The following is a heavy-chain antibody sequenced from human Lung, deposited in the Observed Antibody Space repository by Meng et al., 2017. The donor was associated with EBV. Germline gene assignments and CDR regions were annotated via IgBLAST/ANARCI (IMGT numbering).Heavy chain of an antibody. CDR1: GGSISSSSYY. CDR3: AREFYWGYGDYDVDY. CDR2: IYYSGST. Sequence: QVQLQEAGPGLVKPSETLSLTCTVSGGSISSSSYYWGWIRQPSGKGLEWIGSIYYSGSTYYNPSLKSRVTISVDTSKNQFSLKLSSVTAADTAVYYCAREFYWGYGDYDVDYWGQGTLVTVSS. D-gene: IGHD4-17*01. J-gene: IGHJ4*02. V-gene: IGHV4-39*02.